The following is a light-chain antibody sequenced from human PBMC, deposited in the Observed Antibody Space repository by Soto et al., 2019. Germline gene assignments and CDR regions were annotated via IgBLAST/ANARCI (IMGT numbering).Light chain of an antibody. CDR3: SSYTSSSTAVV. Sequence: QSVLTQPASVSGSPGQSITISCIATSSDVGGYNYVSWYQQHPGKAPKLMIYEVSNRPSGVSNRFSGSKSGNTASLTISGLQAEDEADYYCSSYTSSSTAVVFGGGTKLTVL. J-gene: IGLJ2*01. V-gene: IGLV2-14*01. CDR2: EVS. CDR1: SSDVGGYNY.